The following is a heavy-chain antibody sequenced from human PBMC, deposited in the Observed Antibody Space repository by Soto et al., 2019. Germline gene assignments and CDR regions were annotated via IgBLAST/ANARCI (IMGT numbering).Heavy chain of an antibody. CDR3: AIESLLYFGELLSDGHYYYHGMDV. D-gene: IGHD3-10*01. J-gene: IGHJ6*02. V-gene: IGHV1-46*01. CDR1: GYTFTSYY. CDR2: INPSGGST. Sequence: GASVKVSCKASGYTFTSYYMHWVRQAPGQGLEWKGIINPSGGSTSYEQKFQGSVTITRATTTSPVYMELSSLRSEDTALYYCAIESLLYFGELLSDGHYYYHGMDVWGQGTTVTVSS.